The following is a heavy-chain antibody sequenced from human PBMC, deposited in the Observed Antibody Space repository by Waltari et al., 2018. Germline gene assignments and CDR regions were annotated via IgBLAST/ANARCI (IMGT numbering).Heavy chain of an antibody. V-gene: IGHV3-23*04. CDR3: AKQHDIAARLVKDY. D-gene: IGHD6-6*01. Sequence: EVQLVESGGGLVQPGRSLRLSCAASGFTFDDYAMHWVRQAPGKGLEWVSGISWNSGSGGSTYYADAVKGRFTISRDNSKNTLYLQMNSLRAEDTAVYYCAKQHDIAARLVKDYWGQGTLVTVSS. CDR2: ISWNSGSGGST. CDR1: GFTFDDYA. J-gene: IGHJ4*02.